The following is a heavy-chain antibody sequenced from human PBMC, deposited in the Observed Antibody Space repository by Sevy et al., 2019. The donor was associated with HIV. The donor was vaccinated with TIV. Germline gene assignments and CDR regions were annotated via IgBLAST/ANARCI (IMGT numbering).Heavy chain of an antibody. CDR3: ATERAVGIWN. J-gene: IGHJ4*02. CDR2: ISWNSGRI. V-gene: IGHV3-9*01. D-gene: IGHD6-13*01. CDR1: GFTYDDYA. Sequence: GGSLRLSCAASGFTYDDYAMHWVRQAPGKGLEWVSGISWNSGRIGYADSVKGRFTISRDNAKNSLYLQMNSLRGEDTALYYCATERAVGIWNWGQGTLVTVSS.